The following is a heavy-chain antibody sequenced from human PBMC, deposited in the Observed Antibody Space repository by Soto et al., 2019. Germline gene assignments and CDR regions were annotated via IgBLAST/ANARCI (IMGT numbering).Heavy chain of an antibody. CDR2: IWYDGSNK. CDR3: ARDLAAAGRAFDL. CDR1: GFTFSSYG. V-gene: IGHV3-33*01. D-gene: IGHD6-13*01. Sequence: QVQLVESGGGVVQPGRSLRLSCAASGFTFSSYGMHWVRQAPGKGLEWVAVIWYDGSNKYYADSVKGRFTISRDNSKNTLYLQMNSLRAEDTAVYYCARDLAAAGRAFDLWGQGTMVTVSS. J-gene: IGHJ3*01.